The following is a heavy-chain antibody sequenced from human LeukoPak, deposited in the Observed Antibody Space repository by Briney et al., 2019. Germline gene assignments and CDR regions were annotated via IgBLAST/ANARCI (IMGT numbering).Heavy chain of an antibody. V-gene: IGHV3-23*01. D-gene: IGHD1-26*01. Sequence: PGGSLRLSCAASGFTFSSYAMSWVRQAPGKGLEWVSAISGSGGDTYYADSVKGRFSISRDNSKNTLYLQMNSLRAEDTAVYYCAKKGATTGDFDYWGQGTLVTVSS. CDR1: GFTFSSYA. CDR2: ISGSGGDT. J-gene: IGHJ4*02. CDR3: AKKGATTGDFDY.